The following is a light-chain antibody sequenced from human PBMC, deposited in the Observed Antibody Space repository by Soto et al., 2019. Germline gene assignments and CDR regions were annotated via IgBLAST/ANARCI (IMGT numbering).Light chain of an antibody. CDR2: DAS. CDR3: QQYDNLPPTWT. Sequence: DIQMTQSPSSLSASVVNRVTITCQASPDIATYLNWYQQKPGKAPPLLIYDASNLETGVPSRFSGGGSGTHFTFTISNLQPEDIATYYCQQYDNLPPTWTFGQGTKVDIK. CDR1: PDIATY. V-gene: IGKV1-33*01. J-gene: IGKJ1*01.